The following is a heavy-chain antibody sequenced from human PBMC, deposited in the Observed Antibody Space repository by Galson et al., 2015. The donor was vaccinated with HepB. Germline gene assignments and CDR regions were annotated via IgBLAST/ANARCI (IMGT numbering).Heavy chain of an antibody. Sequence: TLSLTCTVSGGSISSYYWSWIRQPPGKGLEWIGYIYYSGSTNYNPSLKSRVTISVDTSKNQFSLKLSSVTAADTAVYYCAREGLGVRGYFDLWGRGTLVTVSS. CDR2: IYYSGST. CDR1: GGSISSYY. D-gene: IGHD5-12*01. J-gene: IGHJ2*01. V-gene: IGHV4-59*01. CDR3: AREGLGVRGYFDL.